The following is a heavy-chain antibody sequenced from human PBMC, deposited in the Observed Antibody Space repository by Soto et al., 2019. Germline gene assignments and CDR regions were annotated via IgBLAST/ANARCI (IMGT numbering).Heavy chain of an antibody. J-gene: IGHJ6*03. CDR3: ARDQSGEYDYVWGSYRDYYYYMDV. CDR1: GYTFTSYG. D-gene: IGHD3-16*02. V-gene: IGHV1-18*01. CDR2: ISAYNGNT. Sequence: ASVKVSCKASGYTFTSYGISWVRQAPGQGLEWMGWISAYNGNTNYAQKLQGRVTMTTDTSTSTAYMELRSLRSDDTAVYYCARDQSGEYDYVWGSYRDYYYYMDVWGKGTTVTVSS.